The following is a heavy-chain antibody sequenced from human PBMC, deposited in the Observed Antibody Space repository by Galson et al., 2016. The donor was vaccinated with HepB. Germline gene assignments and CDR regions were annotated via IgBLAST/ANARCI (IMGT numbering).Heavy chain of an antibody. D-gene: IGHD6-6*01. CDR2: ISYDGSNK. V-gene: IGHV3-30*03. Sequence: SLRLSCAASGFTVSTYGLHWVRQAPGKGLEWVALISYDGSNKHYADSVKGRFTIAKDNSKNTLYLQMNSLRVEDTAVYYCASAITLAPWGQGTVVTVS. CDR3: ASAITLAP. J-gene: IGHJ5*02. CDR1: GFTVSTYG.